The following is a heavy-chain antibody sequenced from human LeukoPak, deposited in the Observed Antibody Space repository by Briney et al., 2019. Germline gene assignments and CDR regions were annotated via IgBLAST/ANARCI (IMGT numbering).Heavy chain of an antibody. CDR3: TRDTPYYYDSSGYYDY. V-gene: IGHV3-49*04. CDR1: GFTFGDYA. CDR2: IRSKAYGGTT. Sequence: PGGSLRLSCTASGFTFGDYAMSWVRQAPGKGLEWVGFIRSKAYGGTTEYAASVKGRFTISRDDSKSIAYLQMNGLKTEDTAVYYCTRDTPYYYDSSGYYDYWGQGTLVTVSS. D-gene: IGHD3-22*01. J-gene: IGHJ4*02.